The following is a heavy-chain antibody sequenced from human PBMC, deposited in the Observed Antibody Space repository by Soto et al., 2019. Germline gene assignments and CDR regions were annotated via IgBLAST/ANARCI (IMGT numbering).Heavy chain of an antibody. CDR2: ISGSGGST. V-gene: IGHV3-23*01. Sequence: EVQLLESGGGLVQPGGSLRLSCAASGFTFSSYAMSWVRQAPGKGLEWVSAISGSGGSTYYADSVKGRFTISRDNSKNTLYLQMNSLIAEDTAVYYCAKASHYDFCSGYPLFYWYFDLWGRGTLVTVSS. D-gene: IGHD3-3*01. CDR3: AKASHYDFCSGYPLFYWYFDL. J-gene: IGHJ2*01. CDR1: GFTFSSYA.